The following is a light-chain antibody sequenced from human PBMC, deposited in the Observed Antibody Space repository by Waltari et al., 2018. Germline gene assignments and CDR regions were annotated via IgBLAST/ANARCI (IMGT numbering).Light chain of an antibody. CDR3: QQTYSNPLT. J-gene: IGKJ4*01. CDR1: QGISRY. Sequence: DIQMTQSPSSLSSSVGDRVTITCRASQGISRYVTWSDQKPGKAPKFLIYAVTSLQSGVPARFSGSGSGTDFTLTIYDLQPEDFATYYCQQTYSNPLTFGGGTKVEIK. V-gene: IGKV1-39*01. CDR2: AVT.